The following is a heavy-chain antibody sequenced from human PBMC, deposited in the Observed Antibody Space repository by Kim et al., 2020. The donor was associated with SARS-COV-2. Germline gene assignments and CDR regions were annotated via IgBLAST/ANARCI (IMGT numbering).Heavy chain of an antibody. D-gene: IGHD6-19*01. Sequence: SETLSLTCTVSGGSISSSSYYWGWIRQPPGKGLEWIGSIYYSGSTYYNPSLKSRVTISVDTSKNQFSLKLSSVTAADTAVYYCAGTVSDSSGWYYFDYWGQGTLVTVSS. CDR1: GGSISSSSYY. V-gene: IGHV4-39*01. CDR3: AGTVSDSSGWYYFDY. CDR2: IYYSGST. J-gene: IGHJ4*02.